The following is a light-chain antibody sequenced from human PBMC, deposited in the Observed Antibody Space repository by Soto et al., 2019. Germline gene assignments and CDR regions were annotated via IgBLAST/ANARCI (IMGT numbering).Light chain of an antibody. J-gene: IGKJ4*01. CDR2: GAS. Sequence: EIVMTQSPATLSVSPGERATLSCRASQSVSSNLAWYQQKPGQAPSLLIYGASTRATGTPARFSGSGSGTEFTLTISSLQSEDFAVYCCQQYIRWPLTFGGGTKVEIK. CDR1: QSVSSN. V-gene: IGKV3-15*01. CDR3: QQYIRWPLT.